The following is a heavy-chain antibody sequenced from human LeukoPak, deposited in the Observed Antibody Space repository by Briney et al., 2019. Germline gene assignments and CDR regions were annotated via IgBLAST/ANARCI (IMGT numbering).Heavy chain of an antibody. D-gene: IGHD3-9*01. Sequence: PGGSLRLSCAASGFTFSSYEMNWVRQAPGKGLEWVSYISSSGSTIYYADSVKGRFTISRDNAKNSLYLQMNSLRAEDTAVYYCARENGILTGYYGLNWFDPWGQGTLVTVSS. CDR2: ISSSGSTI. CDR3: ARENGILTGYYGLNWFDP. CDR1: GFTFSSYE. V-gene: IGHV3-48*03. J-gene: IGHJ5*02.